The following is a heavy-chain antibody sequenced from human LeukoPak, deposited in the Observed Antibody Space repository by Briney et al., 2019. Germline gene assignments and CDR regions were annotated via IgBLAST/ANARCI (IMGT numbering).Heavy chain of an antibody. CDR3: ARVTMVRGVIEGWFDP. V-gene: IGHV4-61*01. Sequence: SETLSLTCTVSGGSVGSGTFYWSWIRQPPGKGLEWIGDIYYSGSTNYNPSLKSRVTISVDMSTNQFSLKLISVTAADTAVYYCARVTMVRGVIEGWFDPWGQGTLVTVSS. J-gene: IGHJ5*02. CDR1: GGSVGSGTFY. CDR2: IYYSGST. D-gene: IGHD3-10*01.